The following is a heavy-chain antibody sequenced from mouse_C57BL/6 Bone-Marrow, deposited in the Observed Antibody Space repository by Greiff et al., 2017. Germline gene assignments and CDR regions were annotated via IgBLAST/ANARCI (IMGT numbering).Heavy chain of an antibody. CDR2: IDPSDSYT. V-gene: IGHV1-59*01. J-gene: IGHJ2*01. CDR1: GYTFTSYW. D-gene: IGHD1-1*01. Sequence: VKLQQPGAELVRPGTSVKLSCKASGYTFTSYWMHWVKQRPGQGLEWIGVIDPSDSYTNYNQKFKGKATLTVDTSSSTAYMQLSSLTSEDSAVYYCAREDYYGSSYGGYFDYWGQGTTLTVSS. CDR3: AREDYYGSSYGGYFDY.